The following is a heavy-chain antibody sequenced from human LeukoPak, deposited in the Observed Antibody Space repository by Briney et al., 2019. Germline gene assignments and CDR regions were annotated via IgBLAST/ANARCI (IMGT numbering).Heavy chain of an antibody. J-gene: IGHJ3*02. CDR2: IYYSEST. CDR3: ARDPVPVSPHAFDI. D-gene: IGHD2-2*01. CDR1: GGSISSGDYY. Sequence: SQTLSLTCTVSGGSISSGDYYWSWIRQPPGKVLEWIGYIYYSESTYYNPSLKSRVTISVDTSKNQFSLKLSSVTAADTAVYYCARDPVPVSPHAFDIWGQGTMVTVSS. V-gene: IGHV4-30-4*08.